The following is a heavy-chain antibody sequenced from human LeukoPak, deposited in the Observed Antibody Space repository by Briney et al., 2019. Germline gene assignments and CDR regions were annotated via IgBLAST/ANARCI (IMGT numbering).Heavy chain of an antibody. D-gene: IGHD6-19*01. V-gene: IGHV3-30*02. CDR1: GFAFNDYG. Sequence: GGSLRLSCAGSGFAFNDYGMSWVSQAPGKGLKWVAFIRHDGTNKFYADSVKGRFTISRDNSRNTLFLQMDSLSIEDTAVYFCAKEKVAYYSSAWAGLFDTWGQGALVTASS. CDR2: IRHDGTNK. CDR3: AKEKVAYYSSAWAGLFDT. J-gene: IGHJ5*02.